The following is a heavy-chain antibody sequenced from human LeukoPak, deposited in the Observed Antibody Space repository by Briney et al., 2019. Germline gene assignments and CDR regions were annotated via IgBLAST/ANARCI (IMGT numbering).Heavy chain of an antibody. V-gene: IGHV1-8*02. D-gene: IGHD3-22*01. CDR2: INPNSGNT. Sequence: ASVKVSCKASGYTFTGYYMHWVRQAPGQGLEWMGRINPNSGNTGYAQKFQGRVTMTRNTSISTAYMELSSLRSEDTAVYYCARGPTYYYDSSGYYYYWGQGTLVTVSS. CDR3: ARGPTYYYDSSGYYYY. J-gene: IGHJ4*02. CDR1: GYTFTGYY.